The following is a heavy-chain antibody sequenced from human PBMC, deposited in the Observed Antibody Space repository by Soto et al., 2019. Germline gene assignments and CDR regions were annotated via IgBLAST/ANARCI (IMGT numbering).Heavy chain of an antibody. CDR3: ARVPLVWGIAPASFDY. V-gene: IGHV3-11*01. D-gene: IGHD6-13*01. CDR2: ISSSGSTI. CDR1: GFTFSDYY. J-gene: IGHJ4*02. Sequence: GGSLRLSCAASGFTFSDYYMSWIRQAPGKGLEWVSYISSSGSTIYYADSVKGRFTISRDNAKNSLYLQMNSLRAEDTAVYYCARVPLVWGIAPASFDYWGQGTLVTVSS.